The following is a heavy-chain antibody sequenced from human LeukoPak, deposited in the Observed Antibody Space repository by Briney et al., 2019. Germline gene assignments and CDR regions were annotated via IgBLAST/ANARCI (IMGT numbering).Heavy chain of an antibody. Sequence: GGSLRLSCAASGFTFSSYGMHWVRQAPGKGLEWVAVISYDGSNKFYADSVKGRFTTSRDNSKKTLSLQMNSLRTEDTAVYYCAKDHGSGWYPRWFDRWGQGTLVTVSS. CDR1: GFTFSSYG. CDR2: ISYDGSNK. D-gene: IGHD6-19*01. J-gene: IGHJ5*02. V-gene: IGHV3-30*18. CDR3: AKDHGSGWYPRWFDR.